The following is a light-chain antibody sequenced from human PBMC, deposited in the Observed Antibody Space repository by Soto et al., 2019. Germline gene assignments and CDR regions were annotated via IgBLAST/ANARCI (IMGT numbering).Light chain of an antibody. CDR3: QQYNNWPFPSWT. Sequence: EIVMTQSPATLSVSPGERATLSCRASQSVSSNLAGYQQKPGQAPRLLIYGAYTRATGIPARFSGSGSGTEFTLTISSLQSEDFAVYYCQQYNNWPFPSWTFGQGTKVEIK. J-gene: IGKJ1*01. CDR2: GAY. CDR1: QSVSSN. V-gene: IGKV3-15*01.